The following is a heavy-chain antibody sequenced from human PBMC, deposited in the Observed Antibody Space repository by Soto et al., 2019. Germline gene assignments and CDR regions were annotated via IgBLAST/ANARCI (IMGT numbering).Heavy chain of an antibody. J-gene: IGHJ5*02. CDR2: ISAYNGNT. CDR3: ARVRLDCSGGSCYWFDP. Sequence: QVQLVQSGAEVKKPGASVKVSCKASGYTFTSYGISWVRQAPGQGLEWMGWISAYNGNTNYAQKLQGRVTMTTDTSTSTAYMELGGLRSDDTAVYYCARVRLDCSGGSCYWFDPWGQGTLVTVSS. D-gene: IGHD2-15*01. V-gene: IGHV1-18*01. CDR1: GYTFTSYG.